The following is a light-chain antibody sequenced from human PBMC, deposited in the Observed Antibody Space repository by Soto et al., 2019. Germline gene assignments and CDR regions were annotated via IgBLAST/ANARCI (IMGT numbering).Light chain of an antibody. Sequence: EIVMTQSPATLSVSPGERATLSCRASQSVSSNLAWYQQKPGQAPRLLIYGASTRATGIPARFSGSGSGTDFTLTISSLKPEDCATDYGLQEYNYPRTFGQGTKVDIK. CDR3: LQEYNYPRT. CDR2: GAS. CDR1: QSVSSN. V-gene: IGKV3-15*01. J-gene: IGKJ1*01.